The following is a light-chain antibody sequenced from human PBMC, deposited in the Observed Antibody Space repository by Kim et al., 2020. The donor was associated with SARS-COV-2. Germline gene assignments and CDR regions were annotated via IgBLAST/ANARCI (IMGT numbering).Light chain of an antibody. CDR2: GAS. J-gene: IGKJ2*03. V-gene: IGKV3-20*01. Sequence: LSPGERATRSCRASPSVSSSYLAWYQQKPGQAPRLLIYGASSRATGIPDRFSGSGSGTDFTLTISRLEPEDFAVYYCQQYGSSLYSFGQGTKLEI. CDR1: PSVSSSY. CDR3: QQYGSSLYS.